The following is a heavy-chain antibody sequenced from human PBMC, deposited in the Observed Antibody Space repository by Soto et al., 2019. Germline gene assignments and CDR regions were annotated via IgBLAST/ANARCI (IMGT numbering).Heavy chain of an antibody. D-gene: IGHD3-16*02. Sequence: SGTLSLTCTVSAGSISSGGYYWSWIRQHPGKGLEWIGYIYYSGSTYYNPSLKSRVTISVDTSKNQFSLKLSSVTAADTAVYYCARIYDYVWGSYRPPDAFDIWGQGTMVTVSS. CDR2: IYYSGST. CDR3: ARIYDYVWGSYRPPDAFDI. J-gene: IGHJ3*02. V-gene: IGHV4-31*03. CDR1: AGSISSGGYY.